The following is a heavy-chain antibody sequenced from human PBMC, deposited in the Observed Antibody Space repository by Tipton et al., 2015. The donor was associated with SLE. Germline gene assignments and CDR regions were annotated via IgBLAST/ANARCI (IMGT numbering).Heavy chain of an antibody. J-gene: IGHJ4*01. Sequence: GLVKPSETLSLTCGVSGESFSGHYWTWIRRPPGKGLEWIAEINHSGATNYNPSLMRRVTVSVDTSKKQFSLSLSSVTAADTALYYCAKARNHYYGSGSYFHFDLWGHGILVTVSS. CDR3: AKARNHYYGSGSYFHFDL. V-gene: IGHV4-34*01. D-gene: IGHD3-10*01. CDR2: INHSGAT. CDR1: GESFSGHY.